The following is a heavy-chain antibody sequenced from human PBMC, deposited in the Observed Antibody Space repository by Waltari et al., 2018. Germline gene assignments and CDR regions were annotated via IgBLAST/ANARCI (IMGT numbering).Heavy chain of an antibody. CDR3: ATDNLNAFHN. CDR1: GYSFTSVG. V-gene: IGHV1-18*04. D-gene: IGHD1-20*01. Sequence: QVQLLQSGAEVKEPGASVKVSCRASGYSFTSVGISWVRLAPGQGLEWVGWVRPLNGTTNYAQNVQDRVTMTTDTSTSTAYMELRSLRFDDTAVYFCATDNLNAFHNWGQGTLVTVSS. CDR2: VRPLNGTT. J-gene: IGHJ4*02.